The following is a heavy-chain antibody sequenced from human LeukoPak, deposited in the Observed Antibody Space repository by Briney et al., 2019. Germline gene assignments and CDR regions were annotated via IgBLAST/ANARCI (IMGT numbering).Heavy chain of an antibody. CDR3: AKTVVVITFRFDS. CDR2: ISGDGART. D-gene: IGHD2-21*01. V-gene: IGHV3-23*01. Sequence: GGSLRLSCAASGFSFNNYVMSWVRQAPGKGLEWVSAISGDGARTYCADSVKGRFTISRDNSKNTLDLQMNSLRAEDTAIYYCAKTVVVITFRFDSWGQGSLVTVSS. CDR1: GFSFNNYV. J-gene: IGHJ4*02.